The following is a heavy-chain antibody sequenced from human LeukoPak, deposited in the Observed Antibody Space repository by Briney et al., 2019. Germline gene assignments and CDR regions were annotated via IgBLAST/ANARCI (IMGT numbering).Heavy chain of an antibody. Sequence: PSETLSLTCAVYGGSFSGYYWSWIRQPPGKGLEWIGYIYYSGSTNYNPSLKSRVTISVDTSKNQFSLKLSSVTAADTAVYYCARGPLYYYDSSGYYFDYWGQGTLVTVSS. CDR2: IYYSGST. D-gene: IGHD3-22*01. J-gene: IGHJ4*02. CDR1: GGSFSGYY. CDR3: ARGPLYYYDSSGYYFDY. V-gene: IGHV4-59*01.